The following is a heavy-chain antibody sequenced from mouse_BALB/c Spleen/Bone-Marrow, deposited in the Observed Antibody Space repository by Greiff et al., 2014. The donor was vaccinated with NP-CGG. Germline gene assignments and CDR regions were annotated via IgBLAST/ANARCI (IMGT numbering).Heavy chain of an antibody. J-gene: IGHJ4*01. V-gene: IGHV3-2*02. Sequence: EVQLQESGPGLVKPSQSLSLTCTVTGYSITSDYAWNWIRQFPGNKLEWMGYISYSGSTSYNPSLKSRISITRDTSKNQFFLQLNSVTTEDTATYYCARGGYDDAVDYWGQGTSVTASS. CDR3: ARGGYDDAVDY. CDR2: ISYSGST. CDR1: GYSITSDYA. D-gene: IGHD2-14*01.